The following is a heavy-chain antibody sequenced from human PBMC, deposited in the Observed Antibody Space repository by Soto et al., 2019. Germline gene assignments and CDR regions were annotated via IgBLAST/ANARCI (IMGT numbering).Heavy chain of an antibody. V-gene: IGHV4-30-4*01. CDR3: DRGPLLGGGALHV. D-gene: IGHD2-15*01. J-gene: IGHJ6*02. CDR2: IRSNGIT. Sequence: QVQLQESGPGLVKPSQTLSLTCNVSGGSISSADYYWNWIRQPPGKGLEWIGRIRSNGITYYSPSLTSRLIISLETSTNQFPLTLRSLTAADTAVYYCDRGPLLGGGALHVWGQGTTVTVSS. CDR1: GGSISSADYY.